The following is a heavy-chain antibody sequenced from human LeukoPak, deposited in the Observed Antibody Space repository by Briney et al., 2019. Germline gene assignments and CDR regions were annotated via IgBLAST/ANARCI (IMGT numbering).Heavy chain of an antibody. CDR3: ARDPHYYGSGSPDAFDI. V-gene: IGHV3-33*01. CDR1: GFTFSSYG. CDR2: IWYDGSNK. J-gene: IGHJ3*02. D-gene: IGHD3-10*01. Sequence: GGSLRLSCAASGFTFSSYGMHWVRQAPGKGLEWVAVIWYDGSNKYYADSVKGRFTISRDNSKNTLYLQMNSLRAEDTAVYYCARDPHYYGSGSPDAFDIWGQGTMVTVSS.